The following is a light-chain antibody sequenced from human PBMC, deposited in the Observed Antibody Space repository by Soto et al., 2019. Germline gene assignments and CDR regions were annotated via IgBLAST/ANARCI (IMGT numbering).Light chain of an antibody. CDR2: AAS. CDR3: QKYNNGPYT. V-gene: IGKV1-27*01. Sequence: DIQMTQSPSSLSASVGDRVTITYRASQGITNYLAWYQQKPGKVPKLLIYAASTLQSGVPSRFSGSGSGTDFTLTISRLQREDVATYYCQKYNNGPYTFGQWTNLEI. CDR1: QGITNY. J-gene: IGKJ2*01.